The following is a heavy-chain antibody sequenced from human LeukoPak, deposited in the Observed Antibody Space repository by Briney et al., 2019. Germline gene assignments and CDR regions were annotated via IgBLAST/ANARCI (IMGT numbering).Heavy chain of an antibody. CDR2: IKEDGSEK. Sequence: PGGAPRLSCSAPGFHFSRYWMTWGRQAPGKGVEWGANIKEDGSEKYYVDSVKGRFTISRDNAKNSLYLQMNSLRAEDTAVYYCARLNYYDNKGPDAFDIWGQGTMVTVSS. D-gene: IGHD3-22*01. J-gene: IGHJ3*02. V-gene: IGHV3-7*01. CDR3: ARLNYYDNKGPDAFDI. CDR1: GFHFSRYW.